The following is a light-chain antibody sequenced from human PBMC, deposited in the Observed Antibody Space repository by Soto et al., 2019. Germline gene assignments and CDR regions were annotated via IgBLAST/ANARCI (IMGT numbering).Light chain of an antibody. CDR2: RDN. CDR1: NIGTKS. Sequence: SYELTQPLSVSVALGQTARITCGGSNIGTKSVHWYQQKPGQAPVLVIYRDNNRPSGIPERFSGSNSGNTATLTISRAQAGDEADYSCQVWDSSTVVFGGGTKVTVL. V-gene: IGLV3-9*01. J-gene: IGLJ2*01. CDR3: QVWDSSTVV.